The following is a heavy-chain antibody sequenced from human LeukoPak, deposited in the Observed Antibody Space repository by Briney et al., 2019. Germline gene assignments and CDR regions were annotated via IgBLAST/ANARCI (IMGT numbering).Heavy chain of an antibody. V-gene: IGHV3-23*01. D-gene: IGHD3/OR15-3a*01. CDR1: GFTFGTYD. Sequence: GGSLRLSCAASGFTFGTYDMSWVRQPPGKGLEWVSTLACLDSSCTEYYSDSVKGRFSISRDKSRSTLSQQLNSRRVEDTAMYYCVRDSEGSFDSWGQGTLVTVSS. CDR2: CLDSSCTE. CDR3: VRDSEGSFDS. J-gene: IGHJ4*02.